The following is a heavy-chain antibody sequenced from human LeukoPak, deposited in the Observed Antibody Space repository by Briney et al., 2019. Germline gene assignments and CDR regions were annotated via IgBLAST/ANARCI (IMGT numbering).Heavy chain of an antibody. CDR3: ARGSLGYSGSYFKQSYYFDY. D-gene: IGHD1-26*01. Sequence: SETLSLTFTVFGGSISSYYWSWIRQPPGKGLEWIGYIYYSGSTNYNPSLKSRVTISVDTSKNQFSLKLSSVTAADTAVYYCARGSLGYSGSYFKQSYYFDYWGQGTLVTVSS. J-gene: IGHJ4*02. V-gene: IGHV4-59*01. CDR1: GGSISSYY. CDR2: IYYSGST.